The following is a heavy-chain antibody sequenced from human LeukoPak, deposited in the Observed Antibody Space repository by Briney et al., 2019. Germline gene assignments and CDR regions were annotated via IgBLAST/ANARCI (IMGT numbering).Heavy chain of an antibody. CDR1: GYTFTDYY. V-gene: IGHV1-46*01. J-gene: IGHJ5*02. D-gene: IGHD6-6*01. CDR3: ARDNSYRDSSWWFDP. Sequence: ASVKVSCKASGYTFTDYYMHWVRQAPGRGLEWVGLINPSGSRTICAQKFQGRVTMTRDTSTSTDYMELSSLTSEDTAVCYCARDNSYRDSSWWFDPWGQGTLVTVSS. CDR2: INPSGSRT.